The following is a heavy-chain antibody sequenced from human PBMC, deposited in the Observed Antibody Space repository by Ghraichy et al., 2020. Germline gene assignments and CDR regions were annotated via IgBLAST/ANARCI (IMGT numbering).Heavy chain of an antibody. CDR3: AESLGLVGCSSTSCYQ. Sequence: GGSLRLSCAASGFTFSSYAMSWVRQAPGKGLEWVSAISGSGGSTYYADSVKGRFTISRDNSKNTLYLQMNSLRAEDTAVYYCAESLGLVGCSSTSCYQWGQGTLVTVSS. CDR2: ISGSGGST. V-gene: IGHV3-23*01. CDR1: GFTFSSYA. J-gene: IGHJ4*02. D-gene: IGHD2-2*01.